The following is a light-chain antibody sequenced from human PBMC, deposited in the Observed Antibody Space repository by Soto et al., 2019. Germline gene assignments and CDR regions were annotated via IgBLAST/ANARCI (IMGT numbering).Light chain of an antibody. J-gene: IGKJ4*01. CDR3: QQRSIWPPLT. Sequence: EIVLTQSPATLSLSPGERATLSCRASQSVNNYLAWYQQKPGQAPRLLIYDASNRATGIPARFSGSGSGTDFTLIISSLDPEDFAVYYCQQRSIWPPLTFGGGTKVEIK. CDR1: QSVNNY. V-gene: IGKV3-11*01. CDR2: DAS.